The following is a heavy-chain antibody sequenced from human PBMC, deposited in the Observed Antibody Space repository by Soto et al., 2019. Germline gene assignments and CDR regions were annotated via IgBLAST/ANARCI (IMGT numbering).Heavy chain of an antibody. D-gene: IGHD3-22*01. Sequence: EVQLLESGGGLVQPGGSLRLSCAASGFTFSNYAMSWVRQAPGKGLEWVPSITGSGDYTYYADSVKGRFTISRDNSKNTLYLQMNSLRAEDTAVYYCAKARYYDSTGYLYYFDYWGQGTLVTVSS. CDR2: ITGSGDYT. V-gene: IGHV3-23*01. CDR1: GFTFSNYA. CDR3: AKARYYDSTGYLYYFDY. J-gene: IGHJ4*02.